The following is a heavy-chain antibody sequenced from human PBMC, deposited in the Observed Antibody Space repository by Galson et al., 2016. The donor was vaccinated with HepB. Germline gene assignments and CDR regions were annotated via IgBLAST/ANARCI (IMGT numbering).Heavy chain of an antibody. D-gene: IGHD2-15*01. Sequence: SLRLSCAASGFIFDDYAMHWVRQGPGKGLEWVSSISWNSGIIDYADTVKGRFTISRDNAKNSLFLQMNSLRAEDTALYFCAKGGSSSSYSVSPIDYWGQGTLVTVSS. J-gene: IGHJ4*02. V-gene: IGHV3-9*01. CDR2: ISWNSGII. CDR1: GFIFDDYA. CDR3: AKGGSSSSYSVSPIDY.